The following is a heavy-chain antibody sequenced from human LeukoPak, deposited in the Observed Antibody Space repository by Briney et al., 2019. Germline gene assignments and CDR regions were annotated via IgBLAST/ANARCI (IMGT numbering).Heavy chain of an antibody. CDR2: IYHSGST. V-gene: IGHV4-38-2*01. Sequence: SETLSLTCAVSGYSISSGYYWGWIRQPPGKGLEWIGSIYHSGSTYYNPSLKSRVTISVDTSKNQFSLKLSSVTAAGTAVYYCARGALIAVAGTGSDYWGQGTLVTVSS. J-gene: IGHJ4*02. D-gene: IGHD6-19*01. CDR1: GYSISSGYY. CDR3: ARGALIAVAGTGSDY.